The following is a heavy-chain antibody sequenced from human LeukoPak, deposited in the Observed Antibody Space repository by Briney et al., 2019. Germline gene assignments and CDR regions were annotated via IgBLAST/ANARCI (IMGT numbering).Heavy chain of an antibody. CDR2: ISAHNGDI. CDR1: GYTFTSYG. Sequence: ASVKVSCKASGYTFTSYGISWVRQAPGQGLEWMGWISAHNGDINYAQRFQDRVTLTTDTSTSTAYMELRGLTSDDTAMYYCARDRPRLSDVCYMCAWHIWGQGTMITVSS. V-gene: IGHV1-18*01. CDR3: ARDRPRLSDVCYMCAWHI. D-gene: IGHD2-8*02. J-gene: IGHJ3*02.